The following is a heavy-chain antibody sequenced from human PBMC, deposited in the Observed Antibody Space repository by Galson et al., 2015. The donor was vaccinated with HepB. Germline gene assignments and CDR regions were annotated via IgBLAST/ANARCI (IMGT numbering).Heavy chain of an antibody. D-gene: IGHD6-19*01. CDR3: ARKFGSGWYRDWFDP. Sequence: SVTVSCKASGSTFTSYYMHWVRQAPGQGLEWMGIINPNSGGTNYAQKFQGRVTMTRDTSISTAYMELSSLRSEDTAVYYCARKFGSGWYRDWFDPWGQGTLVTVSS. CDR1: GSTFTSYY. J-gene: IGHJ5*02. V-gene: IGHV1-2*02. CDR2: INPNSGGT.